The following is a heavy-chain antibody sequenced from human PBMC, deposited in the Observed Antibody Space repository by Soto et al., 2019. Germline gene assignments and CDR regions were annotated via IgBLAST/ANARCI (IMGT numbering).Heavy chain of an antibody. V-gene: IGHV3-33*01. CDR3: ARDDCSGGRCSPDY. J-gene: IGHJ4*02. CDR1: GFTFSSYG. CDR2: IWYDGSNK. Sequence: QVQLVESGGGVVQPGRSLRLSCAASGFTFSSYGMHWVRQAPGKVLEWVAVIWYDGSNKYYADSVKGRFTISRDNSKNTLYLKINSLRAEDTAVYYCARDDCSGGRCSPDYGGQGTLVTVSS. D-gene: IGHD2-15*01.